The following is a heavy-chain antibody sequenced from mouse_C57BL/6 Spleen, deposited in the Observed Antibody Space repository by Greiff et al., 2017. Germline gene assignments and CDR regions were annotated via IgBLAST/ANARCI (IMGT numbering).Heavy chain of an antibody. J-gene: IGHJ3*01. D-gene: IGHD2-5*01. CDR1: GFTFSDYG. CDR3: AGPYYSNYLFAY. CDR2: ISSGSSTI. V-gene: IGHV5-17*01. Sequence: EVQRVESGGCLVMPGRSLKLSCAVSGFTFSDYGMHWVRQAPEKGLEWVAYISSGSSTIYYADTVKGRFTISRDNAKNTLFLQMTSLRSEDTAMYYCAGPYYSNYLFAYWRHGALVTSSA.